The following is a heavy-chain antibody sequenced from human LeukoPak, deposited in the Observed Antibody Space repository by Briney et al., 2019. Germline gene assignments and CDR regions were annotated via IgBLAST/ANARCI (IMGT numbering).Heavy chain of an antibody. V-gene: IGHV3-48*02. CDR2: IGSSGSTV. D-gene: IGHD4-17*01. J-gene: IGHJ3*02. Sequence: PGGSLRLSCAASGFSFTTYWMSWVRQAPGKGLEWVSYIGSSGSTVYYADSVKGRFTISRDNAKKSLYLQMNSLRDEDTAVYYCARDTLLYADSPDAFDMWGQGTMVTVSS. CDR1: GFSFTTYW. CDR3: ARDTLLYADSPDAFDM.